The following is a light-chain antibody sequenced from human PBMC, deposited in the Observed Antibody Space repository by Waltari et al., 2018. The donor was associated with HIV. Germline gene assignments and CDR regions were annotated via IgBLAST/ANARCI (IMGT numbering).Light chain of an antibody. J-gene: IGLJ3*02. V-gene: IGLV2-11*01. Sequence: QSALTQPRSVSGSPGQSVTLSCTGTSSDVGGYNYVPWYQQHPGKAPKLIIYDVSERPSGVPDRFSCSKSDKTASLTISGLQADDEADYYCCSYAGRYSWVFGGGTKLTVL. CDR3: CSYAGRYSWV. CDR1: SSDVGGYNY. CDR2: DVS.